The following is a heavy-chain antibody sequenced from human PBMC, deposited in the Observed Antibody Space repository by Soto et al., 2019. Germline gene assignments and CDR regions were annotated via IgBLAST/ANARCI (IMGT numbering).Heavy chain of an antibody. CDR1: GYSFTSYW. Sequence: PXGSLKISCKGSGYSFTSYWIGWVRQMPGKGLEWMGIIYPGDSDTRYSPSFQGQVTISADKSISTAYLQWSSLKASDTAMYYCARMRLSGGPYNWFDPWGQGTLVTASS. D-gene: IGHD6-25*01. V-gene: IGHV5-51*01. CDR3: ARMRLSGGPYNWFDP. CDR2: IYPGDSDT. J-gene: IGHJ5*02.